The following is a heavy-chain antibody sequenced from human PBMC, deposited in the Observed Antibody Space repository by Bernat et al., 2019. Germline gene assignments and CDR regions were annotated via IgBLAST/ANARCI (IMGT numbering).Heavy chain of an antibody. V-gene: IGHV4-59*08. D-gene: IGHD4-17*01. CDR2: IYYSGST. CDR1: GGSISSYY. CDR3: ARHEHSGSYGDYAPEWFGATPPGPQGIDY. Sequence: QVQLQESGPGLVKPSETLSLTCTVSGGSISSYYWSWIRQPPGKGLEWIGYIYYSGSTNYNPSLKSRVTISGDTSKNQFSLKLSSVTAADTAVYYCARHEHSGSYGDYAPEWFGATPPGPQGIDYWGQGTLVTVSS. J-gene: IGHJ4*02.